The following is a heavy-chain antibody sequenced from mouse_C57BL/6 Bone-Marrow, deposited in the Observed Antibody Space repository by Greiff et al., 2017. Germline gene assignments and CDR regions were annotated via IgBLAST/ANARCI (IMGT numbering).Heavy chain of an antibody. CDR2: IYPRSGNT. V-gene: IGHV1-81*01. J-gene: IGHJ4*01. CDR1: GYTFTSYG. CDR3: ARQRLRKRGYAMDY. D-gene: IGHD1-1*01. Sequence: VQLQQSGAELARPGASVKLSCKASGYTFTSYGISWVKQRTGQGLEWIGEIYPRSGNTYYNEKFKGKATLTADKSSSTAYMELRSLTSEDSAVYFCARQRLRKRGYAMDYWGQGPSVTVSS.